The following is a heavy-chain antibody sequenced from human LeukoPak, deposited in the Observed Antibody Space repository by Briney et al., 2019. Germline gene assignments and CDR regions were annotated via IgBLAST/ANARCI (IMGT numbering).Heavy chain of an antibody. V-gene: IGHV3-69-1*01. CDR3: ARGGFNMLQGVIIPSNSYYYYMDI. D-gene: IGHD3-10*01. J-gene: IGHJ6*03. CDR1: GFTFSAYS. CDR2: ITSGDFV. Sequence: NAGGSLRLSCAASGFTFSAYSMNWVRQAPGTGLEWVSSITSGDFVYFADSLKGRFTISRDNAKSSLYLQMNSLRAEDTAVYYCARGGFNMLQGVIIPSNSYYYYMDIWGKGTTVTVSS.